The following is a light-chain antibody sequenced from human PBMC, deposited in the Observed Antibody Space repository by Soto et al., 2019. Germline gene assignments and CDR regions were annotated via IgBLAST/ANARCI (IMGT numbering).Light chain of an antibody. J-gene: IGKJ2*01. Sequence: DIVMTQSPDSLAVSLGERATINCKSSQSVLYSPHNNNYLAWYQQKPGQPPKLLIYWASTRQSVVPDRFSGSGSGTDFALTISSLQAEDVAVYYCQQYYSSPYTFGQGTKLEIK. CDR2: WAS. V-gene: IGKV4-1*01. CDR1: QSVLYSPHNNNY. CDR3: QQYYSSPYT.